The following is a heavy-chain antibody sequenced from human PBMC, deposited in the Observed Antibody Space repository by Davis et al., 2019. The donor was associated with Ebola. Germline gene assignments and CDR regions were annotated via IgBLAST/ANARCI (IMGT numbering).Heavy chain of an antibody. Sequence: GESLKISCAASGFTVSSNYMSWLRQAPGKGLEWVSVIYTGGSTYYADSVKGRFTISRDNAKDSLYLQMNSLRDEDTAVYYCARDGSRFWSGYRPFDYWGQGTLVTVSS. V-gene: IGHV3-53*01. CDR3: ARDGSRFWSGYRPFDY. CDR2: IYTGGST. D-gene: IGHD3-3*01. J-gene: IGHJ4*02. CDR1: GFTVSSNY.